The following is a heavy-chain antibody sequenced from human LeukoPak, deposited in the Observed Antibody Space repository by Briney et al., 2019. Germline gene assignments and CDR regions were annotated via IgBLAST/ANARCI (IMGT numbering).Heavy chain of an antibody. J-gene: IGHJ4*02. CDR1: RFTFSSYA. CDR3: AKARGTVVPPFDS. D-gene: IGHD3-22*01. V-gene: IGHV3-23*01. CDR2: ISGSGGST. Sequence: GGSLRLSCAASRFTFSSYAMSWVRQAPGKGLEWVSGISGSGGSTYYADSVKGRFTISRDNSKNTLYLQMNSLRAEDTAIYYCAKARGTVVPPFDSWGQGTLVTVSS.